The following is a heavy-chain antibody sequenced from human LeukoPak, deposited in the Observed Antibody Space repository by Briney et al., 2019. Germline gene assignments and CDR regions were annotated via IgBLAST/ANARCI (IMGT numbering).Heavy chain of an antibody. J-gene: IGHJ3*02. D-gene: IGHD3-10*01. Sequence: PSETLSLTCAVFGGSFSDYSWTWIRQTPRKGLEWIGEINHRGGTNYNPSLKSRLTISVDTSKNQFSLNLTSVTAADTAVYYCASGVGEFFPDAFNIWGQGTMVGVFS. CDR3: ASGVGEFFPDAFNI. CDR2: INHRGGT. CDR1: GGSFSDYS. V-gene: IGHV4-34*01.